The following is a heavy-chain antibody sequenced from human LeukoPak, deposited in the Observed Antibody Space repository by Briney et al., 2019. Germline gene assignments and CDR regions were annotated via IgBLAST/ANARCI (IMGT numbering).Heavy chain of an antibody. CDR2: TYYRSKWYN. CDR1: GDSVSINSAA. Sequence: SQTLSLTCAISGDSVSINSAAWNWIRQSPSRGLEWLGSTYYRSKWYNDYAVSVKSRITINPDTSKNQFSLQLNSVTPEDTAVYYCARGLIVVVTETLFDYWGQGTLVTVSS. J-gene: IGHJ4*02. CDR3: ARGLIVVVTETLFDY. V-gene: IGHV6-1*01. D-gene: IGHD2-21*02.